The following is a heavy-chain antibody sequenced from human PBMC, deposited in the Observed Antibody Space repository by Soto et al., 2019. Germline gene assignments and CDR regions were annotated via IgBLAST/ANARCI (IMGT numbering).Heavy chain of an antibody. CDR3: ARVTSSGWYQWFDP. Sequence: SGKVSCKASGYTFPIYGISGVVRSPGQGLEWMGWISAYNGNTNYAQKLQGRVTMTTDTSTSTAYMELRSLRSDDTAVYYCARVTSSGWYQWFDPWGQGTLVTVSS. V-gene: IGHV1-18*04. CDR2: ISAYNGNT. D-gene: IGHD6-19*01. J-gene: IGHJ5*02. CDR1: GYTFPIYG.